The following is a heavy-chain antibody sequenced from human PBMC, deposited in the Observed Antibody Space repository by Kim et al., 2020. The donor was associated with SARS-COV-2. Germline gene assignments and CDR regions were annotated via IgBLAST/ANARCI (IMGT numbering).Heavy chain of an antibody. D-gene: IGHD3-9*01. CDR1: GGSISSSSYY. J-gene: IGHJ4*02. CDR3: ARHELVGYYNILTGWFDY. Sequence: SETLSLTCTVSGGSISSSSYYWGWIRQPPGKGLEWIGSIYYSGSTYYNPSLKSRVTISVDTSKNQFSLKLSSVTAADTAVYYCARHELVGYYNILTGWFDYWGQGTLVTVSS. CDR2: IYYSGST. V-gene: IGHV4-39*01.